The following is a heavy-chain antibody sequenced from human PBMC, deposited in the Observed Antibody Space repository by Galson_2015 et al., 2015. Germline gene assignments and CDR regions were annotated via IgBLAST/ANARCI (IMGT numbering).Heavy chain of an antibody. J-gene: IGHJ4*02. V-gene: IGHV1-69*06. Sequence: SVKVSCKASGGTFSSYAISWVRQAPGQGLEWMGGIIPIFGTANYAQKFQGRVTITADKSTSTAYMELSSLRSEDTAVYYCASGGCDVPGPRRYLFDYWGQGTLVTVSS. CDR1: GGTFSSYA. CDR3: ASGGCDVPGPRRYLFDY. CDR2: IIPIFGTA. D-gene: IGHD2-2*01.